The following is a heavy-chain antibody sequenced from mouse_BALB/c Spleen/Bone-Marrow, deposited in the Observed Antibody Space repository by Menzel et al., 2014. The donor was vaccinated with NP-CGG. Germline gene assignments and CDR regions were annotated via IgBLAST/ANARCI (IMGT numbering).Heavy chain of an antibody. CDR2: INPSTGYT. CDR1: GYTFTSYW. Sequence: QVQLQQPGAELAKPGASVKMSCKASGYTFTSYWMHWVKQRPGQGLEWIGYINPSTGYTAYNQKFKDKATLTADKSSNTAYMQLSSLTPEDSAVYYCARGNYEAMDYWGQGTSVTVSS. D-gene: IGHD2-1*01. V-gene: IGHV1-7*01. J-gene: IGHJ4*01. CDR3: ARGNYEAMDY.